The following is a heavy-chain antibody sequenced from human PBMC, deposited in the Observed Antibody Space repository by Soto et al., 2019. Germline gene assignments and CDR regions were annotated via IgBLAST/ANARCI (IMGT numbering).Heavy chain of an antibody. CDR2: IYYSGST. CDR3: AREWGGYFDY. J-gene: IGHJ4*02. D-gene: IGHD3-16*01. CDR1: GVSISSYY. Sequence: PSETLSLTCTVSGVSISSYYWSWIRQPPGKGLEWIGYIYYSGSTNYNPSLKSRVTISVDTSKNQFSLKLSSVTAADTAVYYCAREWGGYFDYWGQGTLVTVSS. V-gene: IGHV4-59*01.